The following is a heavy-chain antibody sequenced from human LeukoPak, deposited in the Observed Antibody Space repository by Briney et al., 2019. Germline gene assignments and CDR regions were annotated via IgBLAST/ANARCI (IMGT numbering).Heavy chain of an antibody. V-gene: IGHV3-23*01. D-gene: IGHD2-15*01. CDR2: IGTGGDT. CDR3: AKSRVVDRRGYFDY. CDR1: GFTFNIYP. Sequence: PGDSLRLSCVASGFTFNIYPMTWVRQSPEKGLEWVSTIGTGGDTYYADSVKGRFTISRDDSKNTSYLQMHSLGAEDTAVYYCAKSRVVDRRGYFDYWGQGTLVTVSS. J-gene: IGHJ4*02.